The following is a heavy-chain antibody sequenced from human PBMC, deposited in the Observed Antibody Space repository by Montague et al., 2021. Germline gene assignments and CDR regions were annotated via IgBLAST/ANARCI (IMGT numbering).Heavy chain of an antibody. CDR2: IYYIGST. CDR3: ARHGVSSWYRELDGFDI. Sequence: SETLSLTCTVSGGSISAYYWSWIQQPPGKGLEWIGYIYYIGSTNYNPSLKSRVTVSVDTSKNQFSLKLSSVTAADTAVYYCARHGVSSWYRELDGFDIWGQGTMVIVPS. D-gene: IGHD6-13*01. V-gene: IGHV4-59*08. CDR1: GGSISAYY. J-gene: IGHJ3*02.